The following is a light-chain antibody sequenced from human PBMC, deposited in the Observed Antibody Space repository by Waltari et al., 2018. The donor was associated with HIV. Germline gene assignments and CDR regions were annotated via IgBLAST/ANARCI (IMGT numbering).Light chain of an antibody. CDR3: QSYDGSLNDWV. CDR1: TSNIGADYD. V-gene: IGLV1-40*01. J-gene: IGLJ3*02. Sequence: QSVLTQPPSVSGAPGQRVTISCTGTTSNIGADYDVHWYRQSPGTSPQLLIYGDNNRPSGVPDRFSASKSGTSASLAITGLQGEDEADYHCQSYDGSLNDWVFGGGTKLTVL. CDR2: GDN.